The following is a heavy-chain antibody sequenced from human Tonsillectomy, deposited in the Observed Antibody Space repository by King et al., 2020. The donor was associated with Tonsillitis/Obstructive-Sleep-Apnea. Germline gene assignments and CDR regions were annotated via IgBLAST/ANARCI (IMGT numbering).Heavy chain of an antibody. Sequence: VQLVESGGGLVLPGGSLRLSCAASGFTFSRYWMSWVRQAPGKGLEWVANIKQDGSEKYYVDSVKGRFTISRDNAKNSVYLQMNSLRAEDTAVYYCAREDYDILSCYSSFHYWGQGTLVTVSS. V-gene: IGHV3-7*03. J-gene: IGHJ4*02. D-gene: IGHD3-9*01. CDR2: IKQDGSEK. CDR1: GFTFSRYW. CDR3: AREDYDILSCYSSFHY.